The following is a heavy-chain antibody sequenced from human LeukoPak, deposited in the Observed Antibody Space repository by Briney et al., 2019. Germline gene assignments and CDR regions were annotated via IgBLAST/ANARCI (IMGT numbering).Heavy chain of an antibody. D-gene: IGHD3-3*01. V-gene: IGHV1-8*03. CDR2: MNPNSGNT. CDR3: ARGITIFGVVIHY. J-gene: IGHJ4*02. CDR1: GYTFTSYD. Sequence: ASVKVSCKASGYTFTSYDINWVRQATGQGLEWMGWMNPNSGNTGYAQKFQGRVTITRDTSTSTVYMELSSLRSEDTAVYYCARGITIFGVVIHYWGQGTLVTVSS.